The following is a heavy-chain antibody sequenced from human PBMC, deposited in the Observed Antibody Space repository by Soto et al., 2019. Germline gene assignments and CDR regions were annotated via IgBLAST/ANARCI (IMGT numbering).Heavy chain of an antibody. J-gene: IGHJ6*03. CDR3: ARGLGYYYGSGSYYNRYYDSYRDV. Sequence: QVQLQQWGAGLLKPSETLSLTCAVYGGSFSGYYWSWIRQPPGKGLEWIGEINHSGSTNYNPSLKSRVTILVDTSKNQFSLKLSSVTAADTAVYYCARGLGYYYGSGSYYNRYYDSYRDVWGKGTTVTVSS. V-gene: IGHV4-34*01. CDR2: INHSGST. CDR1: GGSFSGYY. D-gene: IGHD3-10*01.